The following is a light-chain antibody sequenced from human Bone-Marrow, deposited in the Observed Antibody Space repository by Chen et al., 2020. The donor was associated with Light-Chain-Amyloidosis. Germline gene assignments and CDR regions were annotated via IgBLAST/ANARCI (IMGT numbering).Light chain of an antibody. Sequence: QSVLTQPPSASGTPGQRVTISCSGSGSNIGSNYIFWYQQLPGTAPKLLIYRNNQRPSGIPGRYSGSMYGSAASLSIGGLLSDNGGDYCCEAWDDSLSDVIFGGGTMLTV. CDR1: GSNIGSNY. CDR2: RNN. V-gene: IGLV1-47*01. CDR3: EAWDDSLSDVI. J-gene: IGLJ2*01.